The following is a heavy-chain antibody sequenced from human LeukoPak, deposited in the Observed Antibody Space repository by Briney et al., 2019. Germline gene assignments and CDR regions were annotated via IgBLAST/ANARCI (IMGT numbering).Heavy chain of an antibody. CDR1: GFTFSSYA. CDR3: AREGGGQTTVTYFDY. V-gene: IGHV3-23*01. Sequence: PGGSLRLSCAASGFTFSSYAMSWVRQAPGKGLEWVSAISGSGGSTYYADSVKGRFTISRDNSKNSLYLQMNSLRAEDTAVYYCAREGGGQTTVTYFDYWGQGTLVTVYS. D-gene: IGHD4-17*01. CDR2: ISGSGGST. J-gene: IGHJ4*02.